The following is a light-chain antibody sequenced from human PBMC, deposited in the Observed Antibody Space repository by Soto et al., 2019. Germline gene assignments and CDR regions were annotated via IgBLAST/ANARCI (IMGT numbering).Light chain of an antibody. CDR2: EVS. CDR3: SSYTSRPTLFV. Sequence: QSALTQPASVSRSPGQSITISCTGTSSDVGGYNYVSWYQQHPGKAPKLVIFEVSIRPSGVSIRFSGSKSGNTASLTISGLQIEDEADYYCSSYTSRPTLFVFGSGTKLTVL. CDR1: SSDVGGYNY. J-gene: IGLJ1*01. V-gene: IGLV2-14*01.